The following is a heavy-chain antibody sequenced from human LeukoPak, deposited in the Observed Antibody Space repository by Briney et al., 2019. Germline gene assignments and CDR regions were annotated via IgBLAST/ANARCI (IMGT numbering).Heavy chain of an antibody. J-gene: IGHJ4*02. Sequence: ASVKVSCKASGYTFTSYDINWVRQATGQGLEWMGWMNPNSGNTGYAQKFQGRVTMTRNTSISTAYMELSSLRSEDTAVYYCARGRRMPNWSGHVPDYWGQGTLVTVSS. CDR3: ARGRRMPNWSGHVPDY. CDR2: MNPNSGNT. CDR1: GYTFTSYD. V-gene: IGHV1-8*01. D-gene: IGHD3-3*01.